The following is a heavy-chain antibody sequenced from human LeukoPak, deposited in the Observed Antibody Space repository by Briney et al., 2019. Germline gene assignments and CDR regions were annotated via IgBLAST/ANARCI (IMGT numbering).Heavy chain of an antibody. CDR2: TWYDGSKQ. CDR1: GFALRSYG. CDR3: ARDNVGATLDY. Sequence: RGSLRLSCAASGFALRSYGMHWVRQAPGKGLEWVAITWYDGSKQYYADTVKGRFTISRDNSKNTLFLQMNSLRAEDTAVYYCARDNVGATLDYWGQGTLVTVSS. D-gene: IGHD1-26*01. J-gene: IGHJ4*02. V-gene: IGHV3-33*01.